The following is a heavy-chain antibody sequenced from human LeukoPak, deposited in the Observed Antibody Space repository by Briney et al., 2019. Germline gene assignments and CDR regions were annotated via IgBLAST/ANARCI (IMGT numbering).Heavy chain of an antibody. Sequence: GGSLRLSCAAPGSTVTSNYMSWVRQAPGKALEWVAFIGHFAGDIFYADSVKGRFNISRDDAKDSVYLQMNSLRVDDTAVYFCARDPYTGSMFDYWGHGTLVTVSS. CDR2: IGHFAGDI. D-gene: IGHD1-1*01. CDR1: GSTVTSNY. J-gene: IGHJ4*01. V-gene: IGHV3-21*01. CDR3: ARDPYTGSMFDY.